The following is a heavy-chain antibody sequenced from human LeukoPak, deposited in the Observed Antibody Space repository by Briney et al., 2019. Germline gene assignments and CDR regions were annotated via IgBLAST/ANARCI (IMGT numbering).Heavy chain of an antibody. V-gene: IGHV3-30*18. D-gene: IGHD3-9*01. CDR3: AKDYSYYDILTGYH. CDR2: ISYDGSNK. Sequence: PGGSLRLSCAASGFTFGSHAMHWVRLAPGTGLEWVAVISYDGSNKYYADSVKGRFTISRDNSKNTLYLQMNSLRAEDTAVYYCAKDYSYYDILTGYHWGQGTLVAVSS. J-gene: IGHJ5*02. CDR1: GFTFGSHA.